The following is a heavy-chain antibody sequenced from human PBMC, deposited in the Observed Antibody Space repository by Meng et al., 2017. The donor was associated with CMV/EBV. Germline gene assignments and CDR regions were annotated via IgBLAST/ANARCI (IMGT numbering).Heavy chain of an antibody. Sequence: ESLKISCTVSGGSVSSGSYYWSWIRQPPGKGLEWIGYIYYSGSTNYNPSLKSRVTISVDTSKNQFSLKLSSVTAADTAVYYCASSGGYDFWSGYSYGMDVWGQGTTVTVSS. CDR3: ASSGGYDFWSGYSYGMDV. CDR2: IYYSGST. D-gene: IGHD3-3*01. CDR1: GGSVSSGSYY. V-gene: IGHV4-61*01. J-gene: IGHJ6*02.